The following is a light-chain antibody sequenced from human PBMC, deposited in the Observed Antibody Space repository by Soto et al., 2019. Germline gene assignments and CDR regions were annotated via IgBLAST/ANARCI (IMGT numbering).Light chain of an antibody. V-gene: IGKV3-15*01. CDR3: QQYNNWPPL. Sequence: EIVMTQSPATLSVSPGERATLSCRASQSVSSNLAWYQQKPGQAPRLLIYGASTRATGIPARFSGSGSGTELTLTISSLQSEDFAVYYCQQYNNWPPLFGQGTRLDIK. CDR2: GAS. J-gene: IGKJ5*01. CDR1: QSVSSN.